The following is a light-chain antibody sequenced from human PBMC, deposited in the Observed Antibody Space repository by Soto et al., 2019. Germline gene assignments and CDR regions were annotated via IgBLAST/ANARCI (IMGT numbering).Light chain of an antibody. CDR1: QSISNW. Sequence: DIQMTQSPSTLSASVGDRVTITCRASQSISNWLAWYQQKPGEAPKLLIYKAANLENGVPSRFSGSGSGTEFTLTISSLQSEDFAVYYCQQYNNWPRTFGQGTRLEIK. V-gene: IGKV1-5*03. CDR2: KAA. J-gene: IGKJ5*01. CDR3: QQYNNWPRT.